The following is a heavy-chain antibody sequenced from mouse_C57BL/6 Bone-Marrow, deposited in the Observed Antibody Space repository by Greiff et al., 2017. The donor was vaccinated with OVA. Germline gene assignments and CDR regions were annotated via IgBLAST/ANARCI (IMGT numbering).Heavy chain of an antibody. V-gene: IGHV14-4*01. CDR2: IDPENGDT. J-gene: IGHJ2*01. CDR1: GFTIKDDY. Sequence: DVQLQESGAELVRPGASVKLSCTASGFTIKDDYMHWVKQRPEQGLEWIGWIDPENGDTEYASKFQGKATITADTSSNTAYLQLSSLTSEDTAVYYCTSYGNFDYWGQGTTLTVSS. D-gene: IGHD2-1*01. CDR3: TSYGNFDY.